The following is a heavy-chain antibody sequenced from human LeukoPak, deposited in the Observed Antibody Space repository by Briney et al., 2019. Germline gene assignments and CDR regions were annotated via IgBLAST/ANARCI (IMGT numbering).Heavy chain of an antibody. D-gene: IGHD3-22*01. CDR3: AKSRGNYDSSGYYCFDY. CDR1: GFTFSNAW. CDR2: ISGSGGST. V-gene: IGHV3-23*01. Sequence: GGSLRLSCAASGFTFSNAWMSWVRQAPGKGLEWVSAISGSGGSTYYADSVKGRFTISRDNSKNTLYLQMNSLRAEDTAVYYCAKSRGNYDSSGYYCFDYWGQGTLVTVSS. J-gene: IGHJ4*02.